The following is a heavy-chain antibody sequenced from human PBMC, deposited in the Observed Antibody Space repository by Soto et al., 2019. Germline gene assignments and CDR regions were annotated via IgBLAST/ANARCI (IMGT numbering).Heavy chain of an antibody. V-gene: IGHV1-3*04. CDR2: INTGNGNT. D-gene: IGHD1-26*01. CDR1: GYTFTSYT. J-gene: IGHJ3*01. Sequence: RASVKVSCKASGYTFTSYTMHWVRQAPGQRLEWLGWINTGNGNTKHSQKFQGRVTITRDTSASTTYMEVSRLRSEDTAMYYCARDMLGPRKAFDVWGQGTMVTVSS. CDR3: ARDMLGPRKAFDV.